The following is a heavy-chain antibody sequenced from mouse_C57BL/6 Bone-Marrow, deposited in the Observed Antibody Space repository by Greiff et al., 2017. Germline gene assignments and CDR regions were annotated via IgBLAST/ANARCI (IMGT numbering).Heavy chain of an antibody. J-gene: IGHJ2*01. V-gene: IGHV1-69*01. CDR2: IDPSDSYT. CDR3: AREEYYGSSYNFDY. Sequence: QVQLQQPGAELVMPGASVKLSCKASGYTFTSYWMHWVKQRPGQGLEWIGEIDPSDSYTNSNQKFKGKSTLTVDKSSSTAYMQLSSLTSEDSAVYYCAREEYYGSSYNFDYWGQGTTLTVSS. D-gene: IGHD1-1*01. CDR1: GYTFTSYW.